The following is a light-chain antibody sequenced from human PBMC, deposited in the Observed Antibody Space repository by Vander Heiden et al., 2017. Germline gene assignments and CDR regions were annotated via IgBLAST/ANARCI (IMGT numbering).Light chain of an antibody. CDR2: WAS. V-gene: IGKV4-1*01. CDR3: QQYYSTSYT. J-gene: IGKJ2*01. CDR1: QSILYSSNNKNY. Sequence: DIVMTQSPDSLAVSLGERATINCKSSQSILYSSNNKNYLAWYQQKPGQPPKLLIYWASTRESGVPDRFSGSGSGTDFTLTISSLQAGDVAVYYCQQYYSTSYTFGQGTKLEIK.